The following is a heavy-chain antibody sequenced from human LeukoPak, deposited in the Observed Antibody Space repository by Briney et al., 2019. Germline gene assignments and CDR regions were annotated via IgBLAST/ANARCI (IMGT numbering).Heavy chain of an antibody. CDR3: ARKSFDY. V-gene: IGHV4-39*07. Sequence: PSETLSLTCTVSGGSISSSSYYWGWIRQPPGKGLEWIGSIYHSGSTYYNPSLKSRVTISVDTSKNQFSLKLSSVTAADTAVYYCARKSFDYWGQGTLVTVSS. CDR1: GGSISSSSYY. J-gene: IGHJ4*02. CDR2: IYHSGST.